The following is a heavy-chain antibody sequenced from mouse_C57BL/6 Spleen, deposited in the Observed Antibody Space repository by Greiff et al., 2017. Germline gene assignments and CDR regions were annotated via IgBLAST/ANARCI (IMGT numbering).Heavy chain of an antibody. CDR2: ILPGSGST. Sequence: QVQLKESGAELMKPGASVKLSCKATGYTFTGYWIEWVKQRPGHGLEWIGEILPGSGSTNYNEKFKGKATFTADTSSNTAYMQLSSLTTEDSAIYYCARRGFYYGSSYWYFDVWGTGTTVTVSS. V-gene: IGHV1-9*01. D-gene: IGHD1-1*01. CDR3: ARRGFYYGSSYWYFDV. CDR1: GYTFTGYW. J-gene: IGHJ1*03.